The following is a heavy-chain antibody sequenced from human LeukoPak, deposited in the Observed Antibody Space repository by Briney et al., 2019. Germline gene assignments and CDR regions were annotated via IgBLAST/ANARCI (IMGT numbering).Heavy chain of an antibody. CDR2: ISAYNGNT. Sequence: APVKVSCKASGYTFTSYGISWVRQAPGQGLEWMGWISAYNGNTNYAQKLQGRATMTTDTSTSTAYMELRSLRSDDTAVYYCARETEWLLTPNYFDYWGQGTLVTVSS. J-gene: IGHJ4*02. CDR1: GYTFTSYG. D-gene: IGHD5-18*01. CDR3: ARETEWLLTPNYFDY. V-gene: IGHV1-18*01.